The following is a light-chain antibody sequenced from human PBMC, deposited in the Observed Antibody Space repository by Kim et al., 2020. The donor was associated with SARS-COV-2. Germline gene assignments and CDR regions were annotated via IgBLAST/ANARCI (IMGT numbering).Light chain of an antibody. CDR2: DAS. J-gene: IGKJ4*01. CDR1: QSVGDF. Sequence: EIVLTQSPATLSLSPGERVTLSCRASQSVGDFLGWHQQKPGQTPSLLIFDASNRATGIPARFSGSGSGTDFALTITNLEPDDFAVYYCQQRYSWPLTFGGGTKVDIK. V-gene: IGKV3-11*01. CDR3: QQRYSWPLT.